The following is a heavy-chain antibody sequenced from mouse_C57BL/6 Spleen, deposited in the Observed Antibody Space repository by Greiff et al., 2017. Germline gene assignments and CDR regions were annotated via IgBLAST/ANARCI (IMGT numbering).Heavy chain of an antibody. J-gene: IGHJ2*01. D-gene: IGHD2-4*01. V-gene: IGHV1-59*01. CDR2: IDPSDSYT. CDR1: GYTFTSYW. CDR3: ARSRNDYDVPFDY. Sequence: QVQLQQPGAELVRPGTSVKLSCKASGYTFTSYWMHWVKQRPGQGLEWIGVIDPSDSYTNYNQKFKGKATLTVDTSSSTAYMQLSSLTSEDSAVYYCARSRNDYDVPFDYWGQGTTLTVSS.